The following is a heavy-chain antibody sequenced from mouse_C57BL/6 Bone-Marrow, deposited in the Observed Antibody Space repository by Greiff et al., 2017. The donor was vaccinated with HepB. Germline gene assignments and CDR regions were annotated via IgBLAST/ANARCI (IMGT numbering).Heavy chain of an antibody. V-gene: IGHV1-52*01. Sequence: QVQLQQPGAELVRPGSSVKLSCKASGYTFTSYWMHWVKQRPIQGLEWIGNIDPSDSETHYNQKFKDKATLTVDKSSSTAYMQLSSLTSEDSAVYYCARVFTPLVAPYAIAYSSQGTSVTVSS. CDR1: GYTFTSYW. J-gene: IGHJ4*01. D-gene: IGHD1-1*01. CDR2: IDPSDSET. CDR3: ARVFTPLVAPYAIAY.